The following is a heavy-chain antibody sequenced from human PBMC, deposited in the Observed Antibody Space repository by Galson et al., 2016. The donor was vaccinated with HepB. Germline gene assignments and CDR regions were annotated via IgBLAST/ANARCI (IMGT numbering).Heavy chain of an antibody. D-gene: IGHD6-13*01. V-gene: IGHV3-48*02. J-gene: IGHJ2*01. CDR2: ISGSASAI. Sequence: SLRLSCAASGFTFNSYNMNWVRQAPGKGLEWVSYISGSASAIYYADSVKGRFTVSRDNAKNSLYLQMNSLRDEDTAVYFCARGRVSSFNTYWYFDLWGHGTLVTVSS. CDR1: GFTFNSYN. CDR3: ARGRVSSFNTYWYFDL.